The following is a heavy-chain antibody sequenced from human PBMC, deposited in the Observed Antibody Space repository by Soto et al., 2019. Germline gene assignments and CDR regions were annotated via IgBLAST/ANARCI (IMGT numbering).Heavy chain of an antibody. J-gene: IGHJ4*02. Sequence: SVKVSCKASGGTFSSYAISWVRQAPGQGLEWMGGIIPIFGTANYAQKFQGRVTITADESTSTAYMELSSLRSEDTAVYYCASPDLGYCSGGSCYSWLFWGQGTLVTVSS. V-gene: IGHV1-69*13. D-gene: IGHD2-15*01. CDR3: ASPDLGYCSGGSCYSWLF. CDR1: GGTFSSYA. CDR2: IIPIFGTA.